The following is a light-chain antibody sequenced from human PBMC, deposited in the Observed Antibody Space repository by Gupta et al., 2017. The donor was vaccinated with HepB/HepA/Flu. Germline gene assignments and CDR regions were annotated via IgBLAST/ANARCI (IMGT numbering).Light chain of an antibody. CDR3: SSWDDSLNGLV. V-gene: IGLV1-44*01. CDR2: NDI. Sequence: QSVLSQPPSASGAPGQRVTISCSGRNSNIGDNEVNWYRQLPGAAPSLLIYNDIQRPSGVPDRFSGSRSGTSAYLAISGLQSTDEADYYCSSWDDSLNGLVLGGGTKLTVL. CDR1: NSNIGDNE. J-gene: IGLJ3*02.